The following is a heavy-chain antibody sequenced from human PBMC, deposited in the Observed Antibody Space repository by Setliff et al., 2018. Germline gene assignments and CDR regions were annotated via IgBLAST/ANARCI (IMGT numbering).Heavy chain of an antibody. CDR2: ISWNSGSI. CDR3: ARELNGYSFDY. J-gene: IGHJ4*02. CDR1: GFTFDDYA. Sequence: GGSLRLSCAASGFTFDDYAMHWVRQAPGKGLEWVSGISWNSGSIGYADSVKGRFTISRDNAKNSLYLQMNSLRAEDTALYYCARELNGYSFDYWGQGTLVTVSS. D-gene: IGHD2-15*01. V-gene: IGHV3-9*01.